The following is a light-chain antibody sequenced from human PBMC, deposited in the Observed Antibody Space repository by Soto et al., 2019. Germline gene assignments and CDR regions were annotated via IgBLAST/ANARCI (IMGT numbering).Light chain of an antibody. CDR2: DAS. CDR3: QQRTTWPPT. V-gene: IGKV3-11*01. Sequence: EIVLTQSPATLSLSPGERATLSCRASQSVTSSLAWFQQKPGQAPRLLIYDASNRATGIPARFSGSGSGTDFTLTINSLEPADFAVYYCQQRTTWPPTFGQGTKWAIK. J-gene: IGKJ1*01. CDR1: QSVTSS.